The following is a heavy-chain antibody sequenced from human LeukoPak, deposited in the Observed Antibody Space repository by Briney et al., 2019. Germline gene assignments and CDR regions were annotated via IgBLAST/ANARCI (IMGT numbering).Heavy chain of an antibody. V-gene: IGHV1-2*02. J-gene: IGHJ4*02. CDR2: INPNSGGT. Sequence: GASVKVSCKASGYTFTGYYMHWVRQAPGQGLEGMGWINPNSGGTNYAQKFQGRVTMTRDTSISTAYMELSRLRSDDTAVYYCARNLFYGDYYDYWGQGTLVTVSS. CDR1: GYTFTGYY. CDR3: ARNLFYGDYYDY. D-gene: IGHD4-17*01.